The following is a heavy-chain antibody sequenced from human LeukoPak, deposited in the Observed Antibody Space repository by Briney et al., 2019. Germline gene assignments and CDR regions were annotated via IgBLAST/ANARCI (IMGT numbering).Heavy chain of an antibody. V-gene: IGHV1-18*01. D-gene: IGHD1-26*01. J-gene: IGHJ3*02. CDR2: ISAYNGNT. Sequence: ASVTVSCKASGYTFTSYGISWVRQAPGQGLEWMGWISAYNGNTNYAQKLQGRVTMTTDTSTSTAYMELRSLRSDDTAVYYCLYLPDEREQDHQRAFDIWGQGTMVTVSS. CDR1: GYTFTSYG. CDR3: LYLPDEREQDHQRAFDI.